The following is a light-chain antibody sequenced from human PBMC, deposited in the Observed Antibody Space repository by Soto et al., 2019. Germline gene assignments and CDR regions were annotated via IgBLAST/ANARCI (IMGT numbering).Light chain of an antibody. V-gene: IGLV7-43*01. J-gene: IGLJ1*01. Sequence: QAVATQEPSLTVSPGGTVTLTCTSSTGVVTSGHYPNWFQQKPGQAPRSLIYSTSTKQSWTPARFSGSLLGGKAALTLSGVQPEDEAEYYCLLYYGGTYVFGTGTSSPS. CDR1: TGVVTSGHY. CDR2: STS. CDR3: LLYYGGTYV.